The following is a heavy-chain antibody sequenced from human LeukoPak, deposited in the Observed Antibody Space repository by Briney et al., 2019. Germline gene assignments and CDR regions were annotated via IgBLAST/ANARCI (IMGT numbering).Heavy chain of an antibody. CDR1: GFTFATSA. CDR2: ISGSGVTT. V-gene: IGHV3-23*01. CDR3: AKDSIAAAPDY. D-gene: IGHD6-13*01. J-gene: IGHJ4*02. Sequence: GGSLRLSCAGSGFTFATSAMSWVRQSPGKGLEWVSSISGSGVTTYYVDSVKGRFTISRDNSKNTLYLQMNSLRAEDTAVYYCAKDSIAAAPDYWGQGTLVTVSS.